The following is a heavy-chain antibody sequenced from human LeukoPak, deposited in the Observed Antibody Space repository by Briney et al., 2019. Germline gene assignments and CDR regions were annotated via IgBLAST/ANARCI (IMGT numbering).Heavy chain of an antibody. CDR1: GFTFTSSA. CDR3: AASPDYYDSSGYSYYFDY. CDR2: IVVGSGNT. J-gene: IGHJ4*02. V-gene: IGHV1-58*01. D-gene: IGHD3-22*01. Sequence: VASVKVSCKASGFTFTSSAVQWVRQAGGQRLEWIGWIVVGSGNTNYAQKFQERVTITRDMSTSTAYMELSSLRSEDTAVYYCAASPDYYDSSGYSYYFDYWGQGTLVTVSS.